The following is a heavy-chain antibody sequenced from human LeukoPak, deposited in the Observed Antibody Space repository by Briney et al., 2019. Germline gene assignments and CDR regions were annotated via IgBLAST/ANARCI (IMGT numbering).Heavy chain of an antibody. CDR1: GYTFTDYF. Sequence: ASVTVSSKPSGYTFTDYFMNWVRQAPGQGLEWMGWINPKSGGTVYAQKFQGRVTMTRDTSSSTAYMELSRLRFDDTVVYYCARGPRITIFGVVMANDAFDIWGQGTMVTVSS. J-gene: IGHJ3*02. CDR3: ARGPRITIFGVVMANDAFDI. CDR2: INPKSGGT. V-gene: IGHV1-2*02. D-gene: IGHD3-3*01.